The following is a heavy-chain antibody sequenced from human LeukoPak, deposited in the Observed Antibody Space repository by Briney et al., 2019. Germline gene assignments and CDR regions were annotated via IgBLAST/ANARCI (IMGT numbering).Heavy chain of an antibody. CDR3: ARDTVQLFDY. J-gene: IGHJ4*02. V-gene: IGHV3-7*04. Sequence: PGGSLRLSCAASGFTFSSYWMSWVRQAPVNGLEWVANIKQDGSEKYYVDSVKGRFTISSDNAKNSLYLQMNSLRAEDTAVYYCARDTVQLFDYWGQGTLVTVSS. CDR2: IKQDGSEK. CDR1: GFTFSSYW. D-gene: IGHD5-24*01.